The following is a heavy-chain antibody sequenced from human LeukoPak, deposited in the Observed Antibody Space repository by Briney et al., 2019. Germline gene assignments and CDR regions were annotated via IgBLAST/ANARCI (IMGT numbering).Heavy chain of an antibody. D-gene: IGHD3-10*01. Sequence: GGSLRLSCAASGFTFSSYGMHWVRQATGKGLEWVSAIGTAGDTYYPGSVKGRFTISRENAKNSLYLQMNSLRAGDTAVYYCARSLWFGDGPSYYYYGMDVWGQGTTVTVSS. CDR3: ARSLWFGDGPSYYYYGMDV. CDR2: IGTAGDT. V-gene: IGHV3-13*01. J-gene: IGHJ6*02. CDR1: GFTFSSYG.